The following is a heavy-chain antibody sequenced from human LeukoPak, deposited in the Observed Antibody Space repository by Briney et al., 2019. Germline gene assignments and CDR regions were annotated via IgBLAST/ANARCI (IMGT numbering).Heavy chain of an antibody. Sequence: LRLSCAASGFTVSSNYMTWVRQHPGKGLEWIGYIYYSGSTYYNPSLKSRVTISVDTSKNQFSLKLSSVTAADTAVYYCARGEVTAYSRDAFDIWGQGTMVTVSS. CDR3: ARGEVTAYSRDAFDI. CDR1: GFTVSSNY. J-gene: IGHJ3*02. CDR2: IYYSGST. D-gene: IGHD2-21*02. V-gene: IGHV4-31*02.